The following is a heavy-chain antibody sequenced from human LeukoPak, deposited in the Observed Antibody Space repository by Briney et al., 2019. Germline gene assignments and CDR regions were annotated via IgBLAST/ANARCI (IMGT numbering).Heavy chain of an antibody. CDR1: GFTFSSYW. CDR2: ISSSSSTI. J-gene: IGHJ4*02. CDR3: ARAGRYCSGGSCYSSDY. Sequence: PGGSLRLSCAASGFTFSSYWMSWVRQAPGKGLEWVSYISSSSSTIYYADSVKGRFTISRDNAKNSLYLQMNSLRAEDTAVYYCARAGRYCSGGSCYSSDYWGQGTLVTVSS. D-gene: IGHD2-15*01. V-gene: IGHV3-48*04.